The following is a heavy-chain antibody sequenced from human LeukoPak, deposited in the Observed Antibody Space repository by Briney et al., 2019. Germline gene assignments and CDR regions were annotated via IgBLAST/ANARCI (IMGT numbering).Heavy chain of an antibody. CDR3: AREFYYGSSAYGFEY. CDR1: GFTFTSYY. J-gene: IGHJ4*02. CDR2: IIPIFGTA. V-gene: IGHV1-46*01. Sequence: ASVKVSCKASGFTFTSYYMHWVRQAPGQGLEWMGGIIPIFGTANYAQKFQGRVTMTRDTSTSTVYMELSSLRSEDTAVYYCAREFYYGSSAYGFEYWGQGTLVTVSS. D-gene: IGHD3-22*01.